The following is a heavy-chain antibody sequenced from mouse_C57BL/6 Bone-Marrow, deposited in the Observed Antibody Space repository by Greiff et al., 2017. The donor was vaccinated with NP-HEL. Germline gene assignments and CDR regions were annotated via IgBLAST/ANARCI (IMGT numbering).Heavy chain of an antibody. D-gene: IGHD1-1*01. CDR3: TAHYYGFAY. Sequence: EVQLQQSGAELVRPGASVKLSCTASGFNITDYYMHWVKQRPEQGLEWIGRIDPEDGDTEYAPKFQGKATMTADTSSNTAYLQLSSLTSEDTAVYYCTAHYYGFAYWGQGTLVTVSA. CDR2: IDPEDGDT. CDR1: GFNITDYY. J-gene: IGHJ3*01. V-gene: IGHV14-1*01.